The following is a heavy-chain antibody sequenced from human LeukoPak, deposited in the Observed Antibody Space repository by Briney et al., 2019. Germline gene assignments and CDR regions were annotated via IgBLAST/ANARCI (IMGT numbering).Heavy chain of an antibody. Sequence: GGSLSFSCEAPGFTFSSNSMTWVRQAPGKGLEWVSSISSSSSYIYYADSVKGRFTISRDNAKKSLYLQMNSLRAEDTAVYYCASREYYFDYWGQGTLVTVSS. CDR3: ASREYYFDY. CDR2: ISSSSSYI. CDR1: GFTFSSNS. J-gene: IGHJ4*02. D-gene: IGHD3-10*01. V-gene: IGHV3-21*01.